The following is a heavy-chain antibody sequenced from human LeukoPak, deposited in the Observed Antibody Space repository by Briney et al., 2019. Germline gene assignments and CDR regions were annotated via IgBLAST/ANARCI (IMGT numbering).Heavy chain of an antibody. Sequence: WGSLRLSCAASGFTFSSYAMSWVRQAPGKGLEWVSGISGSGGSTYYADSVKGRFTISRDNSKNTLYLQMNSLRAEDTAVYYCAKGVLSAHLDYWGQGTLVTVSS. CDR1: GFTFSSYA. V-gene: IGHV3-23*01. CDR3: AKGVLSAHLDY. J-gene: IGHJ4*02. D-gene: IGHD3-10*01. CDR2: ISGSGGST.